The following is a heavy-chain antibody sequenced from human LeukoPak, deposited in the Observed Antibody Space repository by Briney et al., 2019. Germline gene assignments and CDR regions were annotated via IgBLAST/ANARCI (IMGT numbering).Heavy chain of an antibody. V-gene: IGHV3-74*01. Sequence: PGGSLRLSCAASGFTFSSYWMHWVRQAPGKGLVWVSRINSDGSSTTYADSMKGRFTISRDNAKNTLYLQMNSLRAEDTALYYCAKTQYCTDCLAEFDYWGQGTLVTVSS. D-gene: IGHD2-8*02. CDR1: GFTFSSYW. J-gene: IGHJ4*02. CDR3: AKTQYCTDCLAEFDY. CDR2: INSDGSST.